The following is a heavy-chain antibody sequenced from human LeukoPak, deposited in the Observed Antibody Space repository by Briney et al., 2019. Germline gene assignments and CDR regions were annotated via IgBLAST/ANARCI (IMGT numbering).Heavy chain of an antibody. CDR2: INHSGST. CDR1: GGSISSYY. V-gene: IGHV4-34*01. J-gene: IGHJ4*02. D-gene: IGHD3-9*01. Sequence: SETLSLTCTVSGGSISSYYWSWIRQPPGKGLEWIGEINHSGSTNYNPSLKSRVTISVDTSKNQFSPKLSSVTAADTAVYYCAREGGGYFEGWGQGTLVTVSS. CDR3: AREGGGYFEG.